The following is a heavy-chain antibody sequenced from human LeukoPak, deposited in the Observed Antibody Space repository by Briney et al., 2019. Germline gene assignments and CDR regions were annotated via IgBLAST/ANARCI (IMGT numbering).Heavy chain of an antibody. CDR3: ARQYYYGGYPNARGFDP. CDR1: GYRFSTYW. D-gene: IGHD4-17*01. V-gene: IGHV5-51*01. CDR2: IYPSGSDT. J-gene: IGHJ5*02. Sequence: GESRKISCKVSGYRFSTYWIGWVRQMTGTGLEWIGIIYPSGSDTTYIPSFQGQVTISADKSISTAYLQWSSLKASDTAMYYSARQYYYGGYPNARGFDPWGQGTLVTVSS.